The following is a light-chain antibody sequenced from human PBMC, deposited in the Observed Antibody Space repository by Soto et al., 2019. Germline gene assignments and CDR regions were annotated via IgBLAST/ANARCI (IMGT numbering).Light chain of an antibody. V-gene: IGLV2-14*01. CDR1: SSDVGAYNY. Sequence: QSALAQPASVSGSPGQSITISCTGTSSDVGAYNYVSWYQQHPVKAPKLMIYDVSSRPSGISNCFSGSKSGNTASLTISGVQAEDEADYYCSSYPSSSTVIFGGGTKVTVL. J-gene: IGLJ2*01. CDR3: SSYPSSSTVI. CDR2: DVS.